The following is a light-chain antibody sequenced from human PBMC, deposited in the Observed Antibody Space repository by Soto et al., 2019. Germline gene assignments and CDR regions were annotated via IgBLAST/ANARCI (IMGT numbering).Light chain of an antibody. J-gene: IGKJ1*01. CDR1: QSVSRW. V-gene: IGKV1-5*03. CDR3: QQYNDKVT. Sequence: DIQMTQSPSTLSASVGDRVTITCRASQSVSRWLDWNQQKPGKAPKLLIYEASTLESGVPSRFSGSGAGTESAYYISSQQLDDSANYYCQQYNDKVTFGQGTKVEIK. CDR2: EAS.